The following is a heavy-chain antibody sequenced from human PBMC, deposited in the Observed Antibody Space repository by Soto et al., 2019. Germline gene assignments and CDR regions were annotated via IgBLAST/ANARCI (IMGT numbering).Heavy chain of an antibody. Sequence: SDTLSLTCTVFVFSIISIIYYLCFIRQPPWKGLEWIVSIYYSWSTYYNPSLKSRVTISLDTSKNQFSLKLSSVTSADTAVYYCARQLKVGGNFHDFDIWGQGTMVTVSS. CDR1: VFSIISIIYY. J-gene: IGHJ3*02. CDR3: ARQLKVGGNFHDFDI. CDR2: IYYSWST. D-gene: IGHD6-19*01. V-gene: IGHV4-39*01.